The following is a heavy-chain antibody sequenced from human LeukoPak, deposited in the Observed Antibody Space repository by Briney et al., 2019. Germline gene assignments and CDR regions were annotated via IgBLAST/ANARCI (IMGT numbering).Heavy chain of an antibody. D-gene: IGHD2-15*01. CDR2: IYPADSDI. CDR1: GCSINNYW. Sequence: GESLKISCKGSGCSINNYWIGWVRQMPGKGVEWMGIIYPADSDIRYSPSFQGQVTISADKSISTAYLQWSSLKASDTAMYYCARQEYCSGGSCHTWFDPWAREPWSLSPQ. CDR3: ARQEYCSGGSCHTWFDP. V-gene: IGHV5-51*01. J-gene: IGHJ5*02.